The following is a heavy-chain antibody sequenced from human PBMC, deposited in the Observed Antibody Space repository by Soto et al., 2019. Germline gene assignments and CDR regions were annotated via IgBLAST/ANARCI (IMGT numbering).Heavy chain of an antibody. CDR2: ISTSGSPA. Sequence: GGSLRLSCTVSGFAFRHNYLTWIRQAPGKGLEWLSYISTSGSPAYYADSVKGRFTISTDNAKNQFSLKLSSVTAADTAVYYCARGRWLVRYYFDYWGQGTLVTVSS. CDR1: GFAFRHNY. J-gene: IGHJ4*02. D-gene: IGHD6-19*01. CDR3: ARGRWLVRYYFDY. V-gene: IGHV3-11*04.